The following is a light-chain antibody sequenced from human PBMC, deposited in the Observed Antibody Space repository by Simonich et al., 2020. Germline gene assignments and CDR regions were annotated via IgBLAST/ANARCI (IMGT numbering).Light chain of an antibody. V-gene: IGKV2D-29*02. CDR3: MQSIQLPMYT. J-gene: IGKJ2*01. CDR2: EVS. Sequence: DIVMTQTPLSLSVTPGQPASISCKSSQSLMHIDGKTYLYWYLQKPGQSPQLLIYEVSHRFSGVPDRFSGSGSGTDFTLKISRVEAEDVGVYYCMQSIQLPMYTFGQGTKLEIK. CDR1: QSLMHIDGKTY.